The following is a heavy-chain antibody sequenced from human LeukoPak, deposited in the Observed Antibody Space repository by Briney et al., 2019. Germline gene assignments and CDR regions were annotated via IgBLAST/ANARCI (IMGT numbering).Heavy chain of an antibody. J-gene: IGHJ4*02. CDR1: RVSISSYY. Sequence: SETLSLNCTVSRVSISSYYWSWIRQPPGKGLEWIGYIYTSGSTNYNPSLKSRVTISVDTSRNQFSLKLNSMTAADTAVYYCARSYSSSSYFDNWGQGTLVTVSS. CDR2: IYTSGST. V-gene: IGHV4-4*09. D-gene: IGHD6-6*01. CDR3: ARSYSSSSYFDN.